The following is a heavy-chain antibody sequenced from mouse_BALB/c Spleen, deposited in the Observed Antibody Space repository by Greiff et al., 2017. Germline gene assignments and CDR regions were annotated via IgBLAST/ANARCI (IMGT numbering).Heavy chain of an antibody. CDR1: GYAFTNYL. V-gene: IGHV1-54*01. CDR3: ARSYGKYVYAMDY. CDR2: INPGSGGT. Sequence: QVQLQQSGAELVRPGTSVKVSCKASGYAFTNYLIEWVKQRPGQGLEWIGVINPGSGGTNYNEKFKGKATLTADKSSSTAYMQLSSLTSDDSAVYFCARSYGKYVYAMDYWGQGTSVTVSS. D-gene: IGHD2-1*01. J-gene: IGHJ4*01.